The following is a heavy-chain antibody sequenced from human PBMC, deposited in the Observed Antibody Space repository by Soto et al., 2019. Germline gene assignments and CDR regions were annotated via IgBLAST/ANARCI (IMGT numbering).Heavy chain of an antibody. CDR1: GYTFTSYD. CDR2: MNPNSGNT. CDR3: AREGGYCTNGACYGSFGGNYYYYGMDV. Sequence: ASVKVSCKASGYTFTSYDINWVRQATGQGLEWMGWMNPNSGNTGYAQKFQGRVTMTRNTSISTAYMELSSLRSEDTAVYYCAREGGYCTNGACYGSFGGNYYYYGMDVWG. D-gene: IGHD2-8*01. J-gene: IGHJ6*02. V-gene: IGHV1-8*01.